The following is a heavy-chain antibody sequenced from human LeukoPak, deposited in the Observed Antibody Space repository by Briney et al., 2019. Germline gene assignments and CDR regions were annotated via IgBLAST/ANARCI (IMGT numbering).Heavy chain of an antibody. J-gene: IGHJ4*02. CDR1: GFTFSSYG. D-gene: IGHD4-23*01. V-gene: IGHV3-30*03. CDR3: ARDVYGGPDY. Sequence: GGSLRLSCAASGFTFSSYGMHWVRQAPGKGLEWVAVISYDGSNKYYADSVKGRFTISRDNSKNTLYLQMNRLRAEDTAVYYCARDVYGGPDYWGQGILVTVSS. CDR2: ISYDGSNK.